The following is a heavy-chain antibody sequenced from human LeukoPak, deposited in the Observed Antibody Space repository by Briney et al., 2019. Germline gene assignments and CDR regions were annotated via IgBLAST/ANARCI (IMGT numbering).Heavy chain of an antibody. CDR2: IYHSGTS. J-gene: IGHJ6*03. CDR1: GYSISSGYY. CDR3: ARQHDSYYYYYIDV. V-gene: IGHV4-38-2*02. Sequence: SETLSLTCTVSGYSISSGYYWGWIRQPPGRGLEWIGSIYHSGTSYYNPSLKSRVTISVDTSKNQFSLNLSSVTAADTAVYYCARQHDSYYYYYIDVWGSGTTVTVSS.